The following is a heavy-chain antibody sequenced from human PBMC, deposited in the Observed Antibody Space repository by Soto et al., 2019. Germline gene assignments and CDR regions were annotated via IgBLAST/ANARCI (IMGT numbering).Heavy chain of an antibody. CDR2: IIPIFGTA. Sequence: SVKGSRTAFGGRMSSYAISWVRLAPGQGLEWMGGIIPIFGTANYAQKFQGRVTITRDTSASTAYMELSSLRSEDTAVYYCARPVAVACIIYFDYWGQGTLVTVSS. D-gene: IGHD6-19*01. V-gene: IGHV1-69*05. CDR1: GGRMSSYA. J-gene: IGHJ4*02. CDR3: ARPVAVACIIYFDY.